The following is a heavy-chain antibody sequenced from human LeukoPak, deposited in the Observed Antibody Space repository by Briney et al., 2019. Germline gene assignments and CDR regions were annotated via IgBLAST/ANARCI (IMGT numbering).Heavy chain of an antibody. V-gene: IGHV3-7*01. D-gene: IGHD3-3*01. CDR1: GFTFSSYG. Sequence: GGSLRLSCAASGFTFSSYGMSWVRQAPGKGLEWVATIKPDGSEKYYADSVKGRFTISRDNAKRSLYLQMDSLRAEDTAVYYCARDASAYYWGQGTLVIVSS. CDR3: ARDASAYY. J-gene: IGHJ4*02. CDR2: IKPDGSEK.